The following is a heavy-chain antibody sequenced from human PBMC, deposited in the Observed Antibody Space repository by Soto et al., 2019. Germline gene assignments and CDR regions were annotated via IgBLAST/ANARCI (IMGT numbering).Heavy chain of an antibody. D-gene: IGHD3-3*01. CDR1: GFTFSSYW. CDR2: INSDGSST. J-gene: IGHJ5*02. Sequence: QTGGSLRLSCAASGFTFSSYWMHWVRQAPGKGLVWVSRINSDGSSTSYADSVKGRFTISRDNAKNTLYLQMNSLRAEDTAVYYCARGWGKNDFWSGYSLGTDNWFDPWGQGTLVTVSS. CDR3: ARGWGKNDFWSGYSLGTDNWFDP. V-gene: IGHV3-74*01.